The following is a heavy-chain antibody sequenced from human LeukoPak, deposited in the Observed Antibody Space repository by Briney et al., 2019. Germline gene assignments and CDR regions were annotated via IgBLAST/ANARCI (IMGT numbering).Heavy chain of an antibody. V-gene: IGHV3-7*01. CDR2: IKQDGSEK. CDR1: GFTFSSYW. J-gene: IGHJ4*02. Sequence: GGSLRLSCAASGFTFSSYWMSWVRQAPGKGLEWVANIKQDGSEKYYVDSVKGRFTISRDNAKNSLYLQMNSLRAEDTAVYYCARERGAWIQLWSDFDYWGQGTLVTVSS. D-gene: IGHD5-18*01. CDR3: ARERGAWIQLWSDFDY.